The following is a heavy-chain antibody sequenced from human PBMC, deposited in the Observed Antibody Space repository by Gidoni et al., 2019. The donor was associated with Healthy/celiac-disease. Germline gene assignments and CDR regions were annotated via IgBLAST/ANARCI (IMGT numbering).Heavy chain of an antibody. CDR2: IYYSGST. D-gene: IGHD3-9*01. CDR3: ARRLGSTGHSN. Sequence: QVQLQESGPGLVKPSETLSLTCTVSGGSISSYYWSWIRQPPGKGLEWIGYIYYSGSTNYNPSLKSRVTISVDTSKNQFSLKLSSVTAADTAVYYCARRLGSTGHSNWGQGTLVTVSS. V-gene: IGHV4-59*08. J-gene: IGHJ4*02. CDR1: GGSISSYY.